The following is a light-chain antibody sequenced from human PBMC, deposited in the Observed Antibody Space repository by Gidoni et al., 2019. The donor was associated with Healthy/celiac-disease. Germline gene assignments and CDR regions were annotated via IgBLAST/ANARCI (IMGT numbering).Light chain of an antibody. CDR3: QAWDSSTWV. CDR1: KLGDKY. J-gene: IGLJ3*02. Sequence: SYELTQPPSVSVSPGQTASITCSGDKLGDKYACWYQQKPGLSPVLVIYQDSKRPSGIPERFSGSNSGNTATLTISGTQAMDEADYYCQAWDSSTWVFGGGTKLTV. V-gene: IGLV3-1*01. CDR2: QDS.